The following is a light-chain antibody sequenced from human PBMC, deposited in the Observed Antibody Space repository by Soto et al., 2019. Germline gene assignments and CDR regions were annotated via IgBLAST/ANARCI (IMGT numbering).Light chain of an antibody. J-gene: IGKJ1*01. V-gene: IGKV1-5*01. CDR3: QQYKSYSRT. CDR2: DAS. Sequence: DIQMTQSPSTLSASVGDRVTITCRASQSIGSWLAWYQQKPGKAPKFLIYDASSLASGVPSRFSGSGSGTEFPLTISSLQPDDLATYYCQQYKSYSRTFGQGTKVEIK. CDR1: QSIGSW.